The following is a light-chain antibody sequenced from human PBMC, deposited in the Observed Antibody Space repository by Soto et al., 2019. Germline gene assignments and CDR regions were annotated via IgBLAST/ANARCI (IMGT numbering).Light chain of an antibody. J-gene: IGKJ2*01. Sequence: EIVLTQSPGTLSLSPGERATLSCRASQSVTSTYLAWYQQKPGQAPRLLIYSASSRATGIPDRFSGSGSGIDFTLTISRLEPEDFAVYYCQQYGTSPRTFGQGTKVEIK. V-gene: IGKV3-20*01. CDR2: SAS. CDR3: QQYGTSPRT. CDR1: QSVTSTY.